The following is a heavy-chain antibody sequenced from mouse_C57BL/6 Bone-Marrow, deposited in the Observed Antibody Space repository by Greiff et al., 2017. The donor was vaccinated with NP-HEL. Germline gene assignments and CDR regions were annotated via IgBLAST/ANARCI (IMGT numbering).Heavy chain of an antibody. CDR1: GYTFTSYW. Sequence: VQLQQSGAELVKPGASVKMSCKASGYTFTSYWITWVKQRPGQGLEWIGDIYPGSGSTNYNEKFKSKATLTVDTSSSTAYMQLSSLTSEDSAVYYCASKGLDYSNYVGYWGQGTTLTVSS. D-gene: IGHD2-5*01. J-gene: IGHJ2*01. V-gene: IGHV1-55*01. CDR3: ASKGLDYSNYVGY. CDR2: IYPGSGST.